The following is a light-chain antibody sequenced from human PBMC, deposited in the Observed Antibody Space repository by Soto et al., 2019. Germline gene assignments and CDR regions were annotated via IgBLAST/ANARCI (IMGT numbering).Light chain of an antibody. J-gene: IGLJ1*01. CDR1: SSDVGGYNY. Sequence: QSALTQTASVCGSLGQSITISCTGTSSDVGGYNYVSWYQQHPGKAPKLMIYDVSDRPSGVSYRFSGSKSGITASLTISGLQAEDEADYYCFSYTTSSTYVFRTGTKVTVL. V-gene: IGLV2-14*01. CDR3: FSYTTSSTYV. CDR2: DVS.